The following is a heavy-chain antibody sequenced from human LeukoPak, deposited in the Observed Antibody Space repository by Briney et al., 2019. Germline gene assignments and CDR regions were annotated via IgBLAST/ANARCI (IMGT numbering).Heavy chain of an antibody. Sequence: ASVKVSCKTSGYTFTGSYVHWVRQAPGRGPEWLGWIDPKSGGTFYGRKFRGRVTMTGDTSISTAYMELSRLGSDDTAVYYCAIHLKVVVAASLDYWGQGTLVTVSS. V-gene: IGHV1-2*02. J-gene: IGHJ4*02. CDR3: AIHLKVVVAASLDY. D-gene: IGHD2-15*01. CDR1: GYTFTGSY. CDR2: IDPKSGGT.